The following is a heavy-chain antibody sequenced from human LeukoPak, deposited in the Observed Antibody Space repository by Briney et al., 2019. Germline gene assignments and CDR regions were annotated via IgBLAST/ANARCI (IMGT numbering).Heavy chain of an antibody. CDR3: ARDFHYDSSGYLPG. V-gene: IGHV3-21*01. CDR1: GFIFSDYS. D-gene: IGHD3-22*01. CDR2: IIGSSSSI. J-gene: IGHJ4*02. Sequence: GGSLRLSCAASGFIFSDYSMSWVRQAPGKGLEWVSSIIGSSSSIYYADSVKGRFTISRDNSKNTLYLQMNSLRAEDTAVYYCARDFHYDSSGYLPGWGQGTLVTVSS.